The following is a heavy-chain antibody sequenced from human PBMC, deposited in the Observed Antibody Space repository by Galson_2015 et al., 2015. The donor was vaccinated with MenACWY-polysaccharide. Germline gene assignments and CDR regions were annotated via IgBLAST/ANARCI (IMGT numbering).Heavy chain of an antibody. CDR3: ARDSNTAMVPGGMDV. V-gene: IGHV4-59*01. CDR2: IYYSGST. CDR1: GGSISSYY. D-gene: IGHD5-18*01. Sequence: SETLSLTCTVSGGSISSYYWSWIRQPPGKGLEWIGYIYYSGSTNYNPSLKSRVTISVDTSKNQFSLKLSSVTAADTAVYYCARDSNTAMVPGGMDVWGQGTTVTVSS. J-gene: IGHJ6*02.